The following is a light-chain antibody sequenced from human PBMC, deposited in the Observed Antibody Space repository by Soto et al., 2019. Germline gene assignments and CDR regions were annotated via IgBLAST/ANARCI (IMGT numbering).Light chain of an antibody. J-gene: IGKJ2*01. Sequence: DIPMTQSPSTLSASVGDRVTITCRASQTINIWLAWYQHKPGTAPKVLIYKASILETGVPTRFSGSGSGTEFTLTISGLQPDDFATYYCQQYNTYSRTFGQGTTVVIK. CDR3: QQYNTYSRT. V-gene: IGKV1-5*03. CDR1: QTINIW. CDR2: KAS.